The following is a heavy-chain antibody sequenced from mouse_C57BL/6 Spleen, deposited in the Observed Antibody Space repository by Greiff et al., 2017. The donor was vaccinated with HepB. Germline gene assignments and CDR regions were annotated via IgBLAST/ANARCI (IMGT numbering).Heavy chain of an antibody. CDR3: ARGGTTVVATGYFDV. J-gene: IGHJ1*03. D-gene: IGHD1-1*01. CDR1: GYTFTSYW. V-gene: IGHV1-55*01. Sequence: QVQLQQPGAELVKPGASVKMSCKASGYTFTSYWITWVKQRPGQGLEWIGDIYPGSGSTNYNEKFKSKATLTVDTSSSTAYMQLSGLTSEDSAVYYCARGGTTVVATGYFDVWGTGTTVTVSS. CDR2: IYPGSGST.